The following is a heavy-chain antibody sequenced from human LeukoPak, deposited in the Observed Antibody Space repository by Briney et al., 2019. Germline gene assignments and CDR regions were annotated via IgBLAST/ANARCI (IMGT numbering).Heavy chain of an antibody. CDR1: GGSFSGYY. Sequence: SETLSLTCAVYGGSFSGYYWSWIRQPPGKGLEWIWEINHSGSTNYNPSLKSRVTISVDTSKNQFFLKLSSVTAADTAVYYCARKRITMVRGVPAPYYYYYMDVWGKGTTVTVSS. CDR3: ARKRITMVRGVPAPYYYYYMDV. J-gene: IGHJ6*03. V-gene: IGHV4-34*01. D-gene: IGHD3-10*01. CDR2: INHSGST.